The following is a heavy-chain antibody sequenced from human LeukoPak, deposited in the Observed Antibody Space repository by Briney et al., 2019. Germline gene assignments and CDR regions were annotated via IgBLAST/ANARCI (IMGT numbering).Heavy chain of an antibody. J-gene: IGHJ4*02. D-gene: IGHD3-22*01. CDR2: INANHGGT. CDR1: GYTCTGYY. CDR3: ARHRDFDSTGYYYPLFDY. V-gene: IGHV1-2*02. Sequence: APVKVSCKASGYTCTGYYLHWVRQAPGQGLEWMGWINANHGGTNYAQQFQGRVTMTRDTSISTAYMELSRLRSDDAAVYYCARHRDFDSTGYYYPLFDYWGQGTLVTVSS.